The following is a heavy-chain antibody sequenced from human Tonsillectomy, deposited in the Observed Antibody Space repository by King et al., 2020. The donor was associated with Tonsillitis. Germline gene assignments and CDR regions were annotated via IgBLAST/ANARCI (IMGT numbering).Heavy chain of an antibody. Sequence: QVQLQQWGAGLLKPSETLSLTCAVYGGSFSGYYWSWIRQPPGKGLEWIGEINHSGSTNYNPSLKSRVTISVDTSKNKFSLKLSSVTAADTAVYYCASALGYCSSTSCSPFDYWGQGTLVTVSS. CDR3: ASALGYCSSTSCSPFDY. V-gene: IGHV4-34*01. CDR1: GGSFSGYY. CDR2: INHSGST. D-gene: IGHD2-2*01. J-gene: IGHJ4*02.